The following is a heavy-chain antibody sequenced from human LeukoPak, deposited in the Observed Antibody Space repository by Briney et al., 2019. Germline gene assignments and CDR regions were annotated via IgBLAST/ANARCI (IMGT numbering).Heavy chain of an antibody. CDR3: AKASGSFDY. V-gene: IGHV3-23*01. J-gene: IGHJ4*02. CDR1: GFTFGSFS. D-gene: IGHD6-19*01. Sequence: PGGSLRLTCAASGFTFGSFSMIWVRQAPGKGLEWVSVISGSGETTYYADSVKGRFTISRDNSKNTLYLQMNSLRAEDTAVYYCAKASGSFDYWGQGTLVTVSS. CDR2: ISGSGETT.